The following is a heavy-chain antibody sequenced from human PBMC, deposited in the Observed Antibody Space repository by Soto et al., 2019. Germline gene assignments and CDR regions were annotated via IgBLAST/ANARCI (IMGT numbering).Heavy chain of an antibody. D-gene: IGHD2-15*01. CDR2: IGSGGDT. CDR3: TRKTPPSGMEV. CDR1: GFTLSSYD. V-gene: IGHV3-13*01. J-gene: IGHJ6*02. Sequence: EVQLVESGGGLVQPGGSLRLSCAASGFTLSSYDIHWVRQATGEGLAWVSGIGSGGDTHYADSVKGRFIISREDGKNSLYLQMNNRIVGETAVYYCTRKTPPSGMEVWGQGATVTVSS.